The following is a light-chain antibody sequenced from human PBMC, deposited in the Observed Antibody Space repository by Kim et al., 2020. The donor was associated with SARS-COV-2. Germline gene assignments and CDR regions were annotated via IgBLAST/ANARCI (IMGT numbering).Light chain of an antibody. J-gene: IGLJ3*02. CDR2: DVN. CDR1: GSDVGGYDY. V-gene: IGLV2-11*01. Sequence: QSALTQPRSVSGSPGQSVTISCTGTGSDVGGYDYVSWYRQHPGKAPKLMIYDVNKRPSGVPDRFSGSKSGNTASVIISGLQAEDEADYYCCSYAGSYTWVFGGGTQLTVL. CDR3: CSYAGSYTWV.